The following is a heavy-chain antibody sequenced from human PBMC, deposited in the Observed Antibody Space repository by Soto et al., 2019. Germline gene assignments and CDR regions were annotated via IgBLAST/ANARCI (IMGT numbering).Heavy chain of an antibody. Sequence: QVQLVQSGAEVKKPGSSVKVSCKASGGTFSSYAISWVRQAPGQGLEWMGGIIPIFGTANYAQKFQGRVTITADESTSTAYMELSSLRSEDTAVYYCARGGSCISTSCYSSIHYYGMDVWGQGTTVTVSS. J-gene: IGHJ6*02. CDR2: IIPIFGTA. V-gene: IGHV1-69*12. CDR1: GGTFSSYA. CDR3: ARGGSCISTSCYSSIHYYGMDV. D-gene: IGHD2-2*01.